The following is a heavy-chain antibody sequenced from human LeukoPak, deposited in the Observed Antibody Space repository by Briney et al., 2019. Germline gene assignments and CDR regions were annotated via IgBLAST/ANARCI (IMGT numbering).Heavy chain of an antibody. D-gene: IGHD1/OR15-1a*01. Sequence: SETLSLSCAVYEGSFSGYYWSWIRQPPGKGLEWIGEINHSGSTNYNPSLKSRVTISVHTSKNQFSLKLSSVTAADTAVYYCARDRHWTNDWVFDYWGQGTLVTVSS. CDR3: ARDRHWTNDWVFDY. CDR2: INHSGST. J-gene: IGHJ4*02. V-gene: IGHV4-34*01. CDR1: EGSFSGYY.